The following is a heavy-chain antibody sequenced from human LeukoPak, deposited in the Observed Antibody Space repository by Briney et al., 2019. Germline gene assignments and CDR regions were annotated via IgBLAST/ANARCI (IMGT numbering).Heavy chain of an antibody. CDR2: IESSSRFI. Sequence: PGGSLRLSCAASGFTVSSNYMNWVRQAPGKGLEWVSSIESSSRFIYYADSVKGRFTISRDNAKNSLRLQMNSLRAEDTAVYYCARDSDAWSNWFDTWGQGTLVTVSS. D-gene: IGHD1-26*01. V-gene: IGHV3-21*01. CDR3: ARDSDAWSNWFDT. CDR1: GFTVSSNY. J-gene: IGHJ5*02.